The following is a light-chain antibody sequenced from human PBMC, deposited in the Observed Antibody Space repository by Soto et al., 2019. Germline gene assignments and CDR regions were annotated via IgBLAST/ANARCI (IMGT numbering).Light chain of an antibody. Sequence: EIVMTQSPATLSVSPGERATLSCRASQSVSSNLAWYQQKPGQNPKLLIYVASTTATGIPARFSGSGSGTEFTLTISSLQSEDVAVYYCQQYNVGPLTFGGGTKVEFK. CDR3: QQYNVGPLT. CDR2: VAS. J-gene: IGKJ4*01. CDR1: QSVSSN. V-gene: IGKV3-15*01.